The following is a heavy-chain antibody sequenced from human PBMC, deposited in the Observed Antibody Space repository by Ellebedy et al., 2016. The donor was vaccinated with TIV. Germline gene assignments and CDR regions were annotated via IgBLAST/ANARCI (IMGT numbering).Heavy chain of an antibody. V-gene: IGHV1-2*04. CDR1: GYTFTGYY. J-gene: IGHJ6*02. D-gene: IGHD4-23*01. CDR3: ARDGGNSVYYYYYGMDV. CDR2: INPNSGGT. Sequence: ASVKVSCXASGYTFTGYYMHWVRQAPGQGLEWMGWINPNSGGTNYAQKFQGWVTMTRDTSISTAYMELSRLRSDDTAVYYCARDGGNSVYYYYYGMDVWGQGTTVTVSS.